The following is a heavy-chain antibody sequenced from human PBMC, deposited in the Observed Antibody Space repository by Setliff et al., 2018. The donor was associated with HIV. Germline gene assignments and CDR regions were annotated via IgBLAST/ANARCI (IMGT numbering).Heavy chain of an antibody. D-gene: IGHD2-21*01. V-gene: IGHV3-7*01. J-gene: IGHJ4*02. Sequence: GGSLRLSCAASGFTYSGYWMSWVRQTSGKGLEWVATIKPDASERSYLDSVKGRFTISRDNAKNSCYLQISSLTVADTAVYYCARDSSTAEGGGDNFFDYWGRGTLVTVSS. CDR3: ARDSSTAEGGGDNFFDY. CDR1: GFTYSGYW. CDR2: IKPDASER.